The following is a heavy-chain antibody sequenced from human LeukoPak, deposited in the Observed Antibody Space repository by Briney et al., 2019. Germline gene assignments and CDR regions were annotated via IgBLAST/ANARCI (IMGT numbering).Heavy chain of an antibody. Sequence: SQTLSLTCDISGDTVSSNIAAWNWIRQSPARGLEWLGRTYYRAKRFNEYAVSVKSRITIKPDTSNNQFSLQLNSVTPEDTAVYYCAREAGSSWFFGRFDYWGQGALVTVSS. CDR1: GDTVSSNIAA. CDR3: AREAGSSWFFGRFDY. CDR2: TYYRAKRFN. V-gene: IGHV6-1*01. D-gene: IGHD6-13*01. J-gene: IGHJ4*02.